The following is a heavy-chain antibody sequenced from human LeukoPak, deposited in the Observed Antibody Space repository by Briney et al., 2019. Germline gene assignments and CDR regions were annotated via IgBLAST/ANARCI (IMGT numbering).Heavy chain of an antibody. Sequence: SETLSLTCSVSDDSIFLSFYFWGWIRQPPGKALEWLGSVYYSGTTSYNPSLKSRVSMSVDMSKNHFSLKLSSVTAADTAVYFCARGPYSYDSSGAFDIWGQGTMVTVSS. CDR3: ARGPYSYDSSGAFDI. V-gene: IGHV4-39*02. D-gene: IGHD3-22*01. CDR2: VYYSGTT. CDR1: DDSIFLSFYF. J-gene: IGHJ3*02.